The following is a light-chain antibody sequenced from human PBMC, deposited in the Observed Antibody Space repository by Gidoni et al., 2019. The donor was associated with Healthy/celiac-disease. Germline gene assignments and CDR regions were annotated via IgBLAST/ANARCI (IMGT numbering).Light chain of an antibody. CDR3: LLSYSGARTPVV. Sequence: QAVVTQEHSLTVSPGGTVTLTCGSSTGAVTSGNYPYWFQQKPGQAPRTLIDDPRNKHAWPLARFSGSLLGGKAALPLSGAQPEDEAEYYCLLSYSGARTPVVFCGGTKLTVL. J-gene: IGLJ2*01. CDR1: TGAVTSGNY. CDR2: DPR. V-gene: IGLV7-46*01.